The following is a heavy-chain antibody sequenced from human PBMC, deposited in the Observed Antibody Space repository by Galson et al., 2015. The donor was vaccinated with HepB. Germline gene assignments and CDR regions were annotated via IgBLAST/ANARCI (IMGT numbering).Heavy chain of an antibody. CDR2: IYPGDSDT. Sequence: QSGAEVKKPGESLKISCKGSGYSFTSYWIGWVRQMPGKGLEWMGIIYPGDSDTRYSPSFQGQVTISADKSISTAYLQWSSLKASDTAMYYCARTAANYGDYAHGWNAFDIWDQGTMVTVSS. V-gene: IGHV5-51*03. J-gene: IGHJ3*02. CDR3: ARTAANYGDYAHGWNAFDI. CDR1: GYSFTSYW. D-gene: IGHD4-17*01.